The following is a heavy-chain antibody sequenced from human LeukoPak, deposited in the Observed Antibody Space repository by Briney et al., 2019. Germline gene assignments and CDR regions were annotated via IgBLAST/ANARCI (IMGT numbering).Heavy chain of an antibody. V-gene: IGHV1-46*01. CDR3: ARGQYYYDSAFPLHY. CDR1: GYSFTNYF. CDR2: IHPSGGTT. J-gene: IGHJ4*02. Sequence: ASVKVSCKASGYSFTNYFIHWVRQAPGQGPEWMGLIHPSGGTTTYAQKFQDRVTMTRDTSTNTVSMELTRLTSDDTAVYYCARGQYYYDSAFPLHYWGQGTLVTVSS. D-gene: IGHD3-22*01.